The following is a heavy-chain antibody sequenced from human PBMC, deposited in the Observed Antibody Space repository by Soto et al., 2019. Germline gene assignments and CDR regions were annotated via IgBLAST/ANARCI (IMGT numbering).Heavy chain of an antibody. CDR2: IFYSGTT. V-gene: IGHV4-31*03. CDR1: GGSISSGGYY. Sequence: QVQLQESGPGLVKPSQTLSLTCTVSGGSISSGGYYWSWIRQHPGKGLEWIGYIFYSGTTYYTPAPKRXXTISVDTSKNQFSLKLSSVTAADTAVYYCARSVDPWGQGTLVTVSS. CDR3: ARSVDP. J-gene: IGHJ5*02.